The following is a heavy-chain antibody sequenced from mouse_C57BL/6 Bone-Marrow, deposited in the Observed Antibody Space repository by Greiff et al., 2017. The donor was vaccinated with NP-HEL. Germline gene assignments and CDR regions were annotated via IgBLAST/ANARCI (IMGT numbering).Heavy chain of an antibody. D-gene: IGHD2-5*01. CDR2: ICPRSGNT. CDR3: AREASYYSNTFAY. Sequence: VQLQQSGAELARPGASVKLSCTASGYTFTSYGMSWVKQRPGQGLEWIGAICPRSGNTYYNEKLKGKVTLTADNSSSTAYMQLSSLTSEDSAVYYCAREASYYSNTFAYWGQGTLVTVSA. CDR1: GYTFTSYG. V-gene: IGHV1-81*01. J-gene: IGHJ3*01.